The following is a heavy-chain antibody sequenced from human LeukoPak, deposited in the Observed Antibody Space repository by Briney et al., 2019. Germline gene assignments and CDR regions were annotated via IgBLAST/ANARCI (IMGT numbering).Heavy chain of an antibody. CDR2: IYYSGST. CDR1: GGSISSGGYY. D-gene: IGHD3-9*01. Sequence: SETLSLTCTVSGGSISSGGYYWSWIRQHPGKGLEWIGYIYYSGSTYYNPSLKSRVTISVDTSKNQFSLKLSSVTAADTAVYYCARVGSDILTGYDAFDIWGQGTMVTVSS. CDR3: ARVGSDILTGYDAFDI. V-gene: IGHV4-31*03. J-gene: IGHJ3*02.